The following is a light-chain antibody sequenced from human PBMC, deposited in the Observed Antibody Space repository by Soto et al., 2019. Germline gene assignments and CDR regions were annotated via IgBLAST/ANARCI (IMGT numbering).Light chain of an antibody. Sequence: QSVLTQPASVSGSPGQSITISCTGTSSDVGAYNYVSWYQHHPGKAPKLMIYDVSHRPSGVSNRFSGSKSGNSASLTISGLQADDEADYYCSSYGGASAPVLFGGGTQLTVL. CDR1: SSDVGAYNY. CDR2: DVS. CDR3: SSYGGASAPVL. J-gene: IGLJ3*02. V-gene: IGLV2-14*03.